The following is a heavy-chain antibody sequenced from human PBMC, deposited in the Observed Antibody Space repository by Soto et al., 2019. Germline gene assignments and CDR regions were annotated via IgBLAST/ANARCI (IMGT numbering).Heavy chain of an antibody. CDR2: IYPGDSDT. J-gene: IGHJ3*02. Sequence: GESLKISCKGSGYSFTSYWIGWVRQMPGKGLEWMGIIYPGDSDTRYSPSFQGQVTISADKSISTAYLQWSSLKASDTAMYYGARLGRAAAADNDAFDIWGQGTMVTVSS. D-gene: IGHD6-13*01. CDR1: GYSFTSYW. CDR3: ARLGRAAAADNDAFDI. V-gene: IGHV5-51*01.